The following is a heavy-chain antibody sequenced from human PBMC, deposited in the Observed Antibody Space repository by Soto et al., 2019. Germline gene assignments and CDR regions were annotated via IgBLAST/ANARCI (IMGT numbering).Heavy chain of an antibody. CDR3: AKGDYDFWSGSPRYYYGMDV. V-gene: IGHV3-23*01. J-gene: IGHJ6*02. Sequence: GGSLRLSCAASGFTFSSYSMSWVRPAPGKGLEWVSAISGSGGSTYCADSVKGRFTISRDNSKNTLYLQMNSLRAEDTAVYYCAKGDYDFWSGSPRYYYGMDVWGQGTTVTVSS. D-gene: IGHD3-3*01. CDR1: GFTFSSYS. CDR2: ISGSGGST.